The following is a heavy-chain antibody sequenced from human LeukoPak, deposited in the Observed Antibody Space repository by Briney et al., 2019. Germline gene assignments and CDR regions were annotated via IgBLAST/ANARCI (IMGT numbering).Heavy chain of an antibody. CDR3: AELGITMIGGV. CDR2: ISSRGSTI. V-gene: IGHV3-48*03. J-gene: IGHJ6*04. Sequence: GGSLRLSCAASGFTLSSYEMNWGREAPGKGLEGGSYISSRGSTIYYADSVKGRFTISRDNAKNSLYLQMNSLRAEDTAVYYCAELGITMIGGVWGKGTTVTISS. D-gene: IGHD3-10*02. CDR1: GFTLSSYE.